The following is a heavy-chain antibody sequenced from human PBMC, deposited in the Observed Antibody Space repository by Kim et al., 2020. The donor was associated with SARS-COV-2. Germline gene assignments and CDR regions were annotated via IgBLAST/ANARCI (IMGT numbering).Heavy chain of an antibody. J-gene: IGHJ4*02. Sequence: SGPTLVKPTQTLTLTCTFSGFSLSTSGMCVSWIRQPPGKALEWLALIDWDDDKYYSTSLKTRLTISKDTSKNQVVLTMTNMDPVDTATYYCARMARSGYYDSSGYPLYYWGQGTLVTVSS. V-gene: IGHV2-70*01. CDR2: IDWDDDK. CDR1: GFSLSTSGMC. CDR3: ARMARSGYYDSSGYPLYY. D-gene: IGHD3-22*01.